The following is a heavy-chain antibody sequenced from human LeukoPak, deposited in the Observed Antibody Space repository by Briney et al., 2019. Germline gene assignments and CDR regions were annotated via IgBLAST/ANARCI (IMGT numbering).Heavy chain of an antibody. J-gene: IGHJ4*02. V-gene: IGHV3-23*01. CDR3: AKVGPREPAVYYFDY. D-gene: IGHD2-2*01. Sequence: GGSLRLSCAASGFTFSSYAMSWVRQAPGKGLEWVSAISGSGGSAYYADSVKGRFTISRDNSKNTLYLQMNSLRAEDTAVYYCAKVGPREPAVYYFDYWGQGTLVTVSS. CDR1: GFTFSSYA. CDR2: ISGSGGSA.